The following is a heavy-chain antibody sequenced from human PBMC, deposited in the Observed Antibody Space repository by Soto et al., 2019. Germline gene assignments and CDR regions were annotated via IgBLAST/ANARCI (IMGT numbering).Heavy chain of an antibody. Sequence: SETLSLTCAVYGGSFSGYYWSWIRQPPGKGLEWIGEINHSGSTNYNPSLKSRVTISVDTSKNQFSLKLSSVTAADTAVYYCARGMLRITIFGVVSGYFDYWGQGTLVTVSS. CDR1: GGSFSGYY. V-gene: IGHV4-34*01. J-gene: IGHJ4*02. CDR3: ARGMLRITIFGVVSGYFDY. D-gene: IGHD3-3*01. CDR2: INHSGST.